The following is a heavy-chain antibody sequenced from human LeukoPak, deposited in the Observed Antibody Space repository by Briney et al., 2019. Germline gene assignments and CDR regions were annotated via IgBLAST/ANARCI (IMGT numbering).Heavy chain of an antibody. V-gene: IGHV4-39*07. D-gene: IGHD3-10*01. CDR2: IYYSGST. CDR1: GGSISSSSYY. J-gene: IGHJ4*02. CDR3: ARRLGSGRRDYFDY. Sequence: SETLSLTCTVSGGSISSSSYYWGWIRQPPGKGLEWIGSIYYSGSTYYNPSLKSRVTISVDTSKNQFSLKLSSVAAADTAVYYCARRLGSGRRDYFDYWGQGTLVTVSS.